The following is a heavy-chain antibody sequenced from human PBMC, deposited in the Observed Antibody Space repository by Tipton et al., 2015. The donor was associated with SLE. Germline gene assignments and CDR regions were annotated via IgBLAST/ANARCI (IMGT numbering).Heavy chain of an antibody. V-gene: IGHV4-59*01. J-gene: IGHJ4*02. Sequence: TLSLTCTVSGGSISSDYWTWIRQPPGKGLEWIGSIFYTGSTTYNPSLKSRLTMSVDTSKNQFSLILNSVTAADTAVYYCARQSMAARPDFDFWGQGTLVTVSS. D-gene: IGHD6-6*01. CDR1: GGSISSDY. CDR3: ARQSMAARPDFDF. CDR2: IFYTGST.